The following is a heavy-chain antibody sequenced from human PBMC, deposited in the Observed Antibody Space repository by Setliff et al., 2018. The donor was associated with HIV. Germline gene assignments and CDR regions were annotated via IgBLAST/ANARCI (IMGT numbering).Heavy chain of an antibody. CDR3: ARTSIRSGWGRNNWFDP. V-gene: IGHV4-38-2*02. J-gene: IGHJ5*02. Sequence: PSETLSLTCTVSGYSISSGYYWGWIRQTPGKGLEWIGSIYLSGSTYYNPSLKSRVTISLDTSKNQFSLKLSSVTAADTAVYYCARTSIRSGWGRNNWFDPWGQGTLGTVSS. CDR2: IYLSGST. D-gene: IGHD6-19*01. CDR1: GYSISSGYY.